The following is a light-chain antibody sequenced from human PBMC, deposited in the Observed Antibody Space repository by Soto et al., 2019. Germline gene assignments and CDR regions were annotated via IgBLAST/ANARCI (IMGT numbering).Light chain of an antibody. CDR3: QQRVDWLT. Sequence: EIVMTQSPATLSVSPGERATLSCRASQSVSSNLAWYQQKPGQAPRLLIYGASGRATGIPARFSGSGSGTEFTLTISSLQSEDFAVYYCQQRVDWLTFGGGTKLEIK. J-gene: IGKJ4*01. CDR1: QSVSSN. CDR2: GAS. V-gene: IGKV3-15*01.